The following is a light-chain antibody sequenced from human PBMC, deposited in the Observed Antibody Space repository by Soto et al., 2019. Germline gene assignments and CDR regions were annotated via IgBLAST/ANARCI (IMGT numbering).Light chain of an antibody. CDR2: AAS. J-gene: IGKJ1*01. V-gene: IGKV1-39*01. CDR1: QSISSY. Sequence: DIQMTQSPSSLSASVGDRVTITCRASQSISSYLNWYHQKPGTAPKLLIYAASSLQSGVPSRFSGSGSGTDFTLTISSLQPEDFATYYCQQSYSTPWKFGQGTQLDI. CDR3: QQSYSTPWK.